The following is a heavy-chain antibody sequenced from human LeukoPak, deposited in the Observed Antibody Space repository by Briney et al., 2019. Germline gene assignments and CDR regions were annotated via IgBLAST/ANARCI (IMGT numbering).Heavy chain of an antibody. V-gene: IGHV3-49*04. CDR1: GFTFGDYA. CDR2: IRSKAYGGTT. Sequence: GESLKISCKGSGFTFGDYAMSWVRQAPGKGLEWVGFIRSKAYGGTTEYAASVKGRFTISRDDSKSIAYLQMNSLKTEDTAVYYCTGARYDAFDIWGQGTMVTVSS. CDR3: TGARYDAFDI. J-gene: IGHJ3*02.